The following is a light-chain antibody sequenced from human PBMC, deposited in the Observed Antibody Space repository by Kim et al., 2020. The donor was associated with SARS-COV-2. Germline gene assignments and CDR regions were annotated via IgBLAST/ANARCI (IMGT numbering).Light chain of an antibody. J-gene: IGLJ1*01. V-gene: IGLV2-14*03. CDR1: SSDVGTYNF. CDR3: VSYTGSATLYV. Sequence: QSALTQPASVSGSPGQSITISCTGASSDVGTYNFVSWYQQHPGKAPKLIIYDVINRPSGVSHRFSASKSCNTASLTISGLQADDEADYFCVSYTGSATLYVFGTGTKVTVL. CDR2: DVI.